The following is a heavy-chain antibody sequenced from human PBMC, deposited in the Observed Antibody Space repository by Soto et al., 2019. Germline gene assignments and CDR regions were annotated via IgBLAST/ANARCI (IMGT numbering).Heavy chain of an antibody. Sequence: GESLKISCMTSGYKFTNYWIAWVRQRPGKGLEWVGIIYPGDSDIRYSPSFEGQVTISADRSISTAYLQWGSLKASDTAVYFCGRWPQRAFDPLDDWGQGTQVTVAS. CDR3: GRWPQRAFDPLDD. D-gene: IGHD3-3*02. V-gene: IGHV5-51*01. CDR2: IYPGDSDI. CDR1: GYKFTNYW. J-gene: IGHJ4*02.